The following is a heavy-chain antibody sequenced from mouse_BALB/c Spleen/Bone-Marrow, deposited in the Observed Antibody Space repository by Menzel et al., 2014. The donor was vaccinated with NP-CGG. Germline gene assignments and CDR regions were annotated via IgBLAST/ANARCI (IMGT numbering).Heavy chain of an antibody. J-gene: IGHJ2*01. D-gene: IGHD4-1*01. CDR1: GFTFXSFG. Sequence: EVMLVESGGGLVQPGGSRKLSCAASGFTFXSFGMHWVRQAPEKGLEWVAYISSGSSTIYYADTVKGRFTISRDNPKNTLFLQMTSLRSEDTAMYYCARWSTGTLDYWGQGTTLTVSS. V-gene: IGHV5-17*02. CDR3: ARWSTGTLDY. CDR2: ISSGSSTI.